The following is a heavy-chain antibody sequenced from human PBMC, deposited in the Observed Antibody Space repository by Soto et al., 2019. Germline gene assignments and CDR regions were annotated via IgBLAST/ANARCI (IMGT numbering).Heavy chain of an antibody. D-gene: IGHD4-17*01. J-gene: IGHJ4*02. CDR1: GYTFSTYG. CDR2: FSGYKGHT. CDR3: ARVDDGDLTQLDY. Sequence: QVQLVQSGAEVKKPGASVKVSCKASGYTFSTYGIGWVRQAPGQGLEWMGFFSGYKGHTNYAQKFQGRVTMTTDTATSTAYMELRSRRSDDTTVYYCARVDDGDLTQLDYWGQGTPVTVSS. V-gene: IGHV1-18*01.